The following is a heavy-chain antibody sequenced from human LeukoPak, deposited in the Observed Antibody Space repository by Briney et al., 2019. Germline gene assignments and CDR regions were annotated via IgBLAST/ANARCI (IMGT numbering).Heavy chain of an antibody. Sequence: ASVKVSCKASGGTFSSYAISWVRQAPGQGLEWMGRIIPILGIANYAQKLQGRVTITADKSTSTAYMELSSLRSEDTAVYYCARVETTAWFDPWGQGTLVTVSS. CDR3: ARVETTAWFDP. V-gene: IGHV1-69*04. D-gene: IGHD4-17*01. CDR2: IIPILGIA. CDR1: GGTFSSYA. J-gene: IGHJ5*02.